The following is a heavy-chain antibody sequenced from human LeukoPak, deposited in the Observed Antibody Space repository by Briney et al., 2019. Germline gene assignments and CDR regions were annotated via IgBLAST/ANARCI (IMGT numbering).Heavy chain of an antibody. D-gene: IGHD2-15*01. V-gene: IGHV4-59*08. CDR2: IYYSGST. CDR1: GGSISSYY. J-gene: IGHJ4*02. Sequence: PSETLTLTCTVSGGSISSYYWSWIRQPPGKGLEWIGYIYYSGSTYYNPSLKSRVTISVDTSKNQFSLKLSSVTAADTAVYYCARRYCSGGSCFPFDYWGQGTLVTVSS. CDR3: ARRYCSGGSCFPFDY.